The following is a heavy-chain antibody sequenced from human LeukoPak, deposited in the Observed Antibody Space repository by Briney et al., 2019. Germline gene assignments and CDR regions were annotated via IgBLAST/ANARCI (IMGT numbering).Heavy chain of an antibody. J-gene: IGHJ4*02. CDR3: AKDSSSWYGTRSYFDY. V-gene: IGHV3-30*18. CDR2: ISYDGSNK. CDR1: GFTFSSYG. D-gene: IGHD6-13*01. Sequence: GRSLRLSCAASGFTFSSYGMHWVRQAPGKGLEWVAVISYDGSNKYYADSVKGRFTISRDNSKNTLYLQMNSLRAEDTAVYYCAKDSSSWYGTRSYFDYWGQGTLVTVSS.